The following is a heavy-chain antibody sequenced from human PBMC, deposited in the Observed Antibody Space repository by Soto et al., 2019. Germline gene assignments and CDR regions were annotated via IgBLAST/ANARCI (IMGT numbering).Heavy chain of an antibody. J-gene: IGHJ5*02. CDR3: ARDRSTYGGGGTGEVKENWFDP. CDR2: AYYSGNT. V-gene: IGHV4-59*01. Sequence: PSETLSLTCTVSGGSISHYYWSWIRQSPGKGLEWIGYAYYSGNTDYNPSLKSRVTMSVDTSKNQVSLKLNSVTPADTAVYYCARDRSTYGGGGTGEVKENWFDPWGPGTLVTVSS. CDR1: GGSISHYY. D-gene: IGHD2-8*01.